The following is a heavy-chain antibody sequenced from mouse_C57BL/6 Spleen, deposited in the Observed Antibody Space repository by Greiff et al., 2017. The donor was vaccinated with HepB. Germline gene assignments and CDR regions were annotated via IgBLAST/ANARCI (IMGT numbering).Heavy chain of an antibody. D-gene: IGHD2-5*01. Sequence: EVKLVESGGGLVQPGGSLKLSCAASGIDFSRYWMSWVRRAPGKGLEWIGEINPDSSTINYAPSLKDKFIISRDNAKKTLYLQMSKVRSEDTALYYCASTYYSNYDYYAMDYWGQGTSVTVSS. J-gene: IGHJ4*01. CDR1: GIDFSRYW. CDR2: INPDSSTI. CDR3: ASTYYSNYDYYAMDY. V-gene: IGHV4-1*01.